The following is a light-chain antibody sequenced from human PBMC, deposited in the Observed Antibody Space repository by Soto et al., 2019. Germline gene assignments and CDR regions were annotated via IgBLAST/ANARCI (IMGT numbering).Light chain of an antibody. V-gene: IGKV3D-15*01. Sequence: EIVMTQSPATLSVSPGETASLSCRASQSAGNFLAWYQQKPGQAPRLLIYYISTRATGIPARFSGSGSGTEFTLTINSLQSEDSAVYYCQQHNQWPITFGQGTRLRL. CDR1: QSAGNF. CDR3: QQHNQWPIT. CDR2: YIS. J-gene: IGKJ5*01.